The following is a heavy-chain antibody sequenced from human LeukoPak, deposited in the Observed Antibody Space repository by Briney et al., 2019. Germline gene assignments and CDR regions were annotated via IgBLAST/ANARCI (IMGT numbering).Heavy chain of an antibody. CDR3: ARDRDDILTGYYMQRPLGDGLFDY. D-gene: IGHD3-9*01. J-gene: IGHJ4*02. Sequence: GSLRLSCAASGFTFNSYSMNWVRQAPGKGLEWVSSISGSNSYIYYADSMKGRFTISRDNAKNSLYLQMNSLRAEDTAVYYCARDRDDILTGYYMQRPLGDGLFDYWGQGTLVTVSS. CDR1: GFTFNSYS. CDR2: ISGSNSYI. V-gene: IGHV3-21*01.